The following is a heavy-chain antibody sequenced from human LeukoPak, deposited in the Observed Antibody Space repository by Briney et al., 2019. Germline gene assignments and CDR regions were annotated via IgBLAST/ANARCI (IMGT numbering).Heavy chain of an antibody. CDR3: ARGSYSYGFGGFDY. CDR1: GFTVSSNY. D-gene: IGHD5-18*01. V-gene: IGHV3-53*01. CDR2: IYSGGST. Sequence: GGSLRLSCAASGFTVSSNYMSWVRQAPGKGLEWFSVIYSGGSTYYADSVKGRFTISRDNSKNTLYLQMNSLRAEDTAVYYCARGSYSYGFGGFDYWGQGTLITVSS. J-gene: IGHJ4*02.